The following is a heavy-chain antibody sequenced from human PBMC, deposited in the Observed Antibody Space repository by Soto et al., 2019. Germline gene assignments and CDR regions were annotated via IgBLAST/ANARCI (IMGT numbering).Heavy chain of an antibody. CDR3: ARERYSYGPYYFDY. CDR1: GFTFSDYY. V-gene: IGHV3-11*01. CDR2: ITSSGSTT. D-gene: IGHD5-18*01. J-gene: IGHJ4*02. Sequence: PGGSLRLSCAASGFTFSDYYMSWIRQAPGKGLEWVSSITSSGSTTYYTDSVKGRFTISRDNAKNSLYPQMNSLRAEDTAVYYCARERYSYGPYYFDYWGQGTLVTVSS.